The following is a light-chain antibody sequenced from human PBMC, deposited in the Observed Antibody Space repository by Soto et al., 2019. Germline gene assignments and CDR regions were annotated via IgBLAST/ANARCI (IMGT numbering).Light chain of an antibody. CDR3: CSYAGNSLWV. CDR1: SSDVGGYNY. CDR2: DVS. Sequence: QSALTQPRSVSGSPGQSVTISCTGTSSDVGGYNYVSWYQQHTGKAPKLMIYDVSKWPSGVPDRFSGSKSGNTASLTVSGLQAEDEADYYCCSYAGNSLWVFGGDTKLTVL. V-gene: IGLV2-11*01. J-gene: IGLJ3*02.